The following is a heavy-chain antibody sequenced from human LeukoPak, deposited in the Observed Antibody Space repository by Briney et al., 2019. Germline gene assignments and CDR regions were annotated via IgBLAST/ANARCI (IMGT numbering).Heavy chain of an antibody. CDR1: GGSFSGYY. V-gene: IGHV4-34*01. CDR2: INHSGST. CDR3: ASASSYGSGSPNWFDP. J-gene: IGHJ5*02. D-gene: IGHD3-10*01. Sequence: SETLSLTCAVYGGSFSGYYWSWIRQPPGKGLEWIGEINHSGSTNYNPSLKSRVTISVDTSKNQFSLKLSSVTAADTAVYYCASASSYGSGSPNWFDPWGQGTLVTVSS.